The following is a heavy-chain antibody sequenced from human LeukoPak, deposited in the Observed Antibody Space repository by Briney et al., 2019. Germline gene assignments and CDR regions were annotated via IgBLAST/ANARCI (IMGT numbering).Heavy chain of an antibody. CDR3: AKGEYQLLYGDY. J-gene: IGHJ4*02. Sequence: GGSLILSCAASGFNFSNYAMSRVRQAPAKGLEWVSAISGSGGSPYYADSVKGRFTISRDNSKNTLYLQMNSLRAEDTAVYYCAKGEYQLLYGDYWGQGTLVTVSS. D-gene: IGHD2-2*02. CDR1: GFNFSNYA. V-gene: IGHV3-23*01. CDR2: ISGSGGSP.